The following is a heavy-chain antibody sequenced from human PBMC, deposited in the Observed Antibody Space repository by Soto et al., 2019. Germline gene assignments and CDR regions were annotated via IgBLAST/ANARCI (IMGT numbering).Heavy chain of an antibody. CDR1: GGSFSGHS. V-gene: IGHV4-34*01. D-gene: IGHD3-22*01. CDR2: INHSGRV. J-gene: IGHJ5*01. Sequence: TSETLSLTCAVYGGSFSGHSWTWIRQSPGKGLEWIGDINHSGRVNYSPSLKGRVTISLDTSKNQFSLTLSAVTAADTAMYYCSTRAYDTNGYYRFDPWGQGTLVTVS. CDR3: STRAYDTNGYYRFDP.